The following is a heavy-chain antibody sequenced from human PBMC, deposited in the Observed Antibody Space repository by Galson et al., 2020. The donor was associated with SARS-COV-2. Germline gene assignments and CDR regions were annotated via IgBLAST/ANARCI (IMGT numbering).Heavy chain of an antibody. Sequence: SETLSLTCSVSGVSVNSGPYYWSWIRQHPGKGLEWIGYIYHTGTAYYNPSLKSRLTMSVDPSKNQFSLRLISVTAADTALYYCARYGGGVNYYDNHEPFDSWGQGTLVTVSS. J-gene: IGHJ4*02. CDR3: ARYGGGVNYYDNHEPFDS. D-gene: IGHD3-22*01. CDR2: IYHTGTA. CDR1: GVSVNSGPYY. V-gene: IGHV4-31*03.